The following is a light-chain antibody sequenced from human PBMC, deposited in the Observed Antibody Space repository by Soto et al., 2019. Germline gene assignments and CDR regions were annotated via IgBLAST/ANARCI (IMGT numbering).Light chain of an antibody. V-gene: IGKV1-9*01. CDR3: QQLNSYPIT. Sequence: DIQLTQSPSFLSASVGDRVTITCRASQGISSYLVWYQQRPGKAPQLLIYAASTLQSGVPSRFSGSGSGTEFTLTISSLQPEDFATYYCQQLNSYPITFRLGTRLEIK. CDR2: AAS. CDR1: QGISSY. J-gene: IGKJ5*01.